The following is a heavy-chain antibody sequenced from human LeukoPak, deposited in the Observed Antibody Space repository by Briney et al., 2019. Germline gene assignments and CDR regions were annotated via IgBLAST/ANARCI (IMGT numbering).Heavy chain of an antibody. CDR2: IYYSGST. Sequence: PSETLSLTCTVSGASISTYYWSWIRQPAGKGLEWIGYIYYSGSTNYNPSLKDRVTISVDTSKNHFSLKLNSVTAADTAVYYCARGSSSWANYWGQGTLVTVSS. CDR1: GASISTYY. CDR3: ARGSSSWANY. J-gene: IGHJ4*02. D-gene: IGHD6-13*01. V-gene: IGHV4-59*01.